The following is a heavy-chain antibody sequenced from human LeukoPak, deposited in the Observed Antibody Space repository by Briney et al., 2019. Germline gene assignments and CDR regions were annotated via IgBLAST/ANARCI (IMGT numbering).Heavy chain of an antibody. CDR1: GGSISSSNW. CDR2: IYHSGST. Sequence: SGTLSLTCAVSGGSISSSNWWSWVRQPPGKGLEWIGEIYHSGSTNYNPSLKSRVTISVDKSKNQFSLKLSSVTAADTAVYYCARDVNGLLWFGEKPFGGQGTLVTVSS. D-gene: IGHD3-10*01. CDR3: ARDVNGLLWFGEKPF. J-gene: IGHJ4*02. V-gene: IGHV4-4*02.